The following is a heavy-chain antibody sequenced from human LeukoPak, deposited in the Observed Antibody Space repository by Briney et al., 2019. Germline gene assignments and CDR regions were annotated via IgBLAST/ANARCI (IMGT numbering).Heavy chain of an antibody. J-gene: IGHJ4*02. CDR1: GFTFSRSW. V-gene: IGHV3-7*03. CDR2: KKQDRSEK. CDR3: ARLIGYQLPLPDVYFDY. D-gene: IGHD2-2*01. Sequence: PGGSLRLSCVASGFTFSRSWMSWVRRAPGKGLEWVGNKKQDRSEKYYVDSVKGRLTISRDNARNSVDLQMNSLRAEDTAVYYCARLIGYQLPLPDVYFDYWGQGALVTVSS.